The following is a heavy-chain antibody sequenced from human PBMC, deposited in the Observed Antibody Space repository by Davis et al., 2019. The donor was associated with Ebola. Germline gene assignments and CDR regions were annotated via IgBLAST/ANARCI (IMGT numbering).Heavy chain of an antibody. V-gene: IGHV1-69*04. Sequence: SVKVSCKASGGTFSSYAISWVRQAPGQGLEWMGRIIPILGIANYAQKFQGRVTITADESTSTAYMELSSLRSEDTAVYYCARWLLLSGGYYYYYGMDVWGQGTTVTVSS. CDR3: ARWLLLSGGYYYYYGMDV. CDR1: GGTFSSYA. CDR2: IIPILGIA. J-gene: IGHJ6*02. D-gene: IGHD2-15*01.